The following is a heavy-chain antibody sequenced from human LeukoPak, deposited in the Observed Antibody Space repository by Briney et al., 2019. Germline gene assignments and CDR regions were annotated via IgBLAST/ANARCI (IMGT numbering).Heavy chain of an antibody. CDR1: GDSVSSNSAA. V-gene: IGHV6-1*01. CDR2: TYYRSRWFT. Sequence: SQTLSLTCAISGDSVSSNSAAWNWIRQSPSRGLEWLGRTYYRSRWFTDYALSVKSRLTINPDTSRNQFSLQLNSVSPEDTAVYYCVRGSALDIWGQGTMVTVSS. J-gene: IGHJ3*02. CDR3: VRGSALDI.